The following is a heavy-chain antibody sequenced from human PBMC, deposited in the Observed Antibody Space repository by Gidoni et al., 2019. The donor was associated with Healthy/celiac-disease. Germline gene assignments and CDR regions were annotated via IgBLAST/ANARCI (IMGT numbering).Heavy chain of an antibody. J-gene: IGHJ5*02. CDR3: ARDAYCSGGSCYLSFWFDP. CDR2: IKQDGSGK. D-gene: IGHD2-15*01. Sequence: EVQLVESGGGLVQPGGSLRLSCAASGFTFSSYWMSWVRQAPGKGLEWVANIKQDGSGKYYVDSVKGRFTISRDNAKNSLYLQMNSLRAEDTAVYYCARDAYCSGGSCYLSFWFDPWGQGTLVTVSS. V-gene: IGHV3-7*01. CDR1: GFTFSSYW.